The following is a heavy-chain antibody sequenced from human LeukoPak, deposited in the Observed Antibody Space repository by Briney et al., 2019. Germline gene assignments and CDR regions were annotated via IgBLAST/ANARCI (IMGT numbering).Heavy chain of an antibody. D-gene: IGHD7-27*01. Sequence: SETLSLTCTVSGASVSSSSYYWGWLRQPPGKGLEWIGSISYSGTNYNNPSLKSRVSISIDTSKNQFSVKLTSVTAADTAMYYCASLGTLRSWGQGTLVTVSP. CDR1: GASVSSSSYY. CDR3: ASLGTLRS. V-gene: IGHV4-39*01. CDR2: ISYSGTN. J-gene: IGHJ5*02.